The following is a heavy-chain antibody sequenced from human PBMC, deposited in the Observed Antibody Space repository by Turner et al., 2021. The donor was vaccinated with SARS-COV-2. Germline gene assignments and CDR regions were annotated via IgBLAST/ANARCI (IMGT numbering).Heavy chain of an antibody. CDR1: GYTFTGYY. D-gene: IGHD3-3*01. CDR2: INPNSGGT. CDR3: ARDFAVVSMWEPQYYFDY. V-gene: IGHV1-2*02. J-gene: IGHJ4*02. Sequence: QVQLVQSGAEVKKPGASVKVSCKASGYTFTGYYMHWVRQAPGQGLEWMGWINPNSGGTNYAQKFQGRVTMTRDTSISTAYMELSRLRSDDTAVYYCARDFAVVSMWEPQYYFDYWGQGTLVTVSS.